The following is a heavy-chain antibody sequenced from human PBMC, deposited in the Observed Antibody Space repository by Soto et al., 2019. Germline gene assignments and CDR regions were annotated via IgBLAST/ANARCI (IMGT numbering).Heavy chain of an antibody. Sequence: QVQLVQSGAEVKKPGASVKVSCKASGYTFTGYGIGWVRQAPGQGLEWMGWISGYNGDTNYAQNLQGRVTMTTDTSTSTAYMELRSLRSDDTAVYYCAGASVDTAMITLDYFYWHSGMDVWGQGTTVTVAS. CDR2: ISGYNGDT. J-gene: IGHJ6*01. CDR3: AGASVDTAMITLDYFYWHSGMDV. D-gene: IGHD5-18*01. V-gene: IGHV1-18*01. CDR1: GYTFTGYG.